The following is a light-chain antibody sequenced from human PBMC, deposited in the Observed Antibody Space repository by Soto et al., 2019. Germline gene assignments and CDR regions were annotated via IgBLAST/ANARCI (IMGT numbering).Light chain of an antibody. V-gene: IGKV2-28*01. CDR1: HSLLHSNGYNY. CDR2: LGS. J-gene: IGKJ1*01. Sequence: EIVMTQSPLSLPVTPGEPASISCRSSHSLLHSNGYNYLDWYLQKPGQSPQLLIYLGSNRASGVPDRFSGSGSGTDFTLKISRVEAEDVGVYYCMQPLQTPWTFGQGTKVDI. CDR3: MQPLQTPWT.